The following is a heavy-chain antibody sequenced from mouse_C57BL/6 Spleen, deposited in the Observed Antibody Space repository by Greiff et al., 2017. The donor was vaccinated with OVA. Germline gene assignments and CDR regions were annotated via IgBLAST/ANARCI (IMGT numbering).Heavy chain of an antibody. V-gene: IGHV5-12*01. CDR3: ARQRLRRAMDY. CDR1: GFTFSDYY. D-gene: IGHD2-4*01. CDR2: ISNGGGST. Sequence: EVNLVESGGGLVQPGGSLKLSCAASGFTFSDYYMYWVRQTPEKRLEWVAYISNGGGSTYYPDTVKGRFTISRDNAKNTLYLQMSRLKSEDTAMYYCARQRLRRAMDYWGQGTSVTVSS. J-gene: IGHJ4*01.